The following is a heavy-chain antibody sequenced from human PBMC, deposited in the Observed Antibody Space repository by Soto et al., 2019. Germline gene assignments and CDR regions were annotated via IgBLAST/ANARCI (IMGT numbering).Heavy chain of an antibody. CDR3: ARGSTASYPGSRIFDF. D-gene: IGHD3-10*01. V-gene: IGHV3-23*01. J-gene: IGHJ4*02. Sequence: GGSLRLFCVASGLTFGSRAMSWVRQAPGEGLQWVSTITDTGGDAKYADSVRGRFVISRDNSKKTLYLQMTSLTAEDSAMYFCARGSTASYPGSRIFDFWGRGTLVTVSS. CDR2: ITDTGGDA. CDR1: GLTFGSRA.